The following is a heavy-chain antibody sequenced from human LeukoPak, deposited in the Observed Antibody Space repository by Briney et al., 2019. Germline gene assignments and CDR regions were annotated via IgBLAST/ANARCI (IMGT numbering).Heavy chain of an antibody. CDR3: ARGYRSGLAGY. V-gene: IGHV4-59*08. J-gene: IGHJ4*02. Sequence: SETLSLTCTVSGGSISSYCWSWIRQPPGKGLEWIGDIYYSGSAYYNPSLQSRVTISIDTSKNQFSLKLSSLTAADTAVYFCARGYRSGLAGYWGQGTLVTVSS. CDR1: GGSISSYC. D-gene: IGHD6-19*01. CDR2: IYYSGSA.